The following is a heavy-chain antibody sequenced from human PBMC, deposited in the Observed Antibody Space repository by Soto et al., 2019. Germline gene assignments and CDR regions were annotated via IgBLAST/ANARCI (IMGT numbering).Heavy chain of an antibody. CDR2: IYYSGST. J-gene: IGHJ4*02. Sequence: SETLSLTCTVSGGSISSYYWSWIRQPPGKGLEWIGYIYYSGSTNYNPSLKSRVTISVDTSKNQFSLKLSSVTTADTAVYYCARHVPSGSVYWGQGTLVTVSS. CDR3: ARHVPSGSVY. D-gene: IGHD3-10*01. CDR1: GGSISSYY. V-gene: IGHV4-59*08.